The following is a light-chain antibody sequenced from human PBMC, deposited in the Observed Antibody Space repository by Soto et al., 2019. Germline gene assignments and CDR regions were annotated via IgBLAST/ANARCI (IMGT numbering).Light chain of an antibody. J-gene: IGLJ1*01. Sequence: QPVLNRPAYVNSAPRRARTIIHKGNSRENWTSNLVSWYQQYPGKAPKLMIYEVTKRPSGISYRFSGSKSGNTASLTISGLQPEDEADYYCYSFTGISTSLFVFGTG. CDR2: EVT. CDR3: YSFTGISTSLFV. V-gene: IGLV2-23*02. CDR1: SRENWTSNL.